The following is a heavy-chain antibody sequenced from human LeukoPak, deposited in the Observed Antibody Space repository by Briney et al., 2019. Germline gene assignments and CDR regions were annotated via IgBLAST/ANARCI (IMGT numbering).Heavy chain of an antibody. CDR1: GFTFSSYA. CDR2: ISYDGSNK. D-gene: IGHD3-22*01. CDR3: AREAYDSSGNWFDP. V-gene: IGHV3-30-3*01. J-gene: IGHJ5*02. Sequence: GGSLRLACAASGFTFSSYAMHWVRQAPGMGLEWVAVISYDGSNKYYADSVKGRFTISRDNSKNTLYLQMNSLRAEDTAVYYCAREAYDSSGNWFDPWGQGTLVTVPS.